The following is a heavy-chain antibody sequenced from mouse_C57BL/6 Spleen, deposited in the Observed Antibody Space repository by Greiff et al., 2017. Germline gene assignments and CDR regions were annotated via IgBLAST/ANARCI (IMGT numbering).Heavy chain of an antibody. CDR1: GFNIKDDY. D-gene: IGHD2-1*01. Sequence: VQLQQSGAELVRPGASVKLSCPASGFNIKDDYMPWVKQRPEQSLEWIGWIDPENGDTEYASKFQGKVTITADTSSNTAYLQLSSLTAEDTAVYYCTIYGNYGRYWGQGTTLTVSS. V-gene: IGHV14-4*01. J-gene: IGHJ2*01. CDR3: TIYGNYGRY. CDR2: IDPENGDT.